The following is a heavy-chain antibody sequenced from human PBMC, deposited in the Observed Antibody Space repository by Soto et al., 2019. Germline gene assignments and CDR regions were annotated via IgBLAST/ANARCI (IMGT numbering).Heavy chain of an antibody. CDR3: ARDSEYSSSSPFDY. D-gene: IGHD6-6*01. CDR2: ISAYNGNT. CDR1: GYTFTSYG. Sequence: ASVKVSCKASGYTFTSYGISWGRQAPGQGLEWMGWISAYNGNTNYAQKLQGRVTMTTDTSTSTAYMELRSLRSDDTAVDYCARDSEYSSSSPFDYWGQGTLVTVSS. V-gene: IGHV1-18*01. J-gene: IGHJ4*02.